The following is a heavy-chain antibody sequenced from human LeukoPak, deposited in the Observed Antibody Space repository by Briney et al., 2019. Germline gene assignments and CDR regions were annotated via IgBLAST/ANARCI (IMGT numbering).Heavy chain of an antibody. D-gene: IGHD6-19*01. CDR2: ISAYNGNT. J-gene: IGHJ4*02. CDR3: ARASGYSSGWYPSFLFDY. CDR1: GYTFTSYG. Sequence: ASVKVSCKASGYTFTSYGISWVRQAPGQGLEWMGWISAYNGNTNYAQKLQGRVTMTIDTSTSTAYMELRSLRSDDTAVYYCARASGYSSGWYPSFLFDYWGQGTLVTVSS. V-gene: IGHV1-18*01.